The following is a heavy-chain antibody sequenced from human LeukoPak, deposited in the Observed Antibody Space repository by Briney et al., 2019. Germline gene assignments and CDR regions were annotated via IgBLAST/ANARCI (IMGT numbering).Heavy chain of an antibody. CDR3: ARGPHYYGSGRPNYYYYYGKDV. D-gene: IGHD3-10*01. Sequence: PSETLSLTCAVYGGSFSGYYWSWIRQPPGKGLEWIGEINHSGSTNYNPSLKSRVTISVDTSKNQFSLKLSSVTAADTAVYYCARGPHYYGSGRPNYYYYYGKDVWGQGTTVAVSS. J-gene: IGHJ6*02. CDR2: INHSGST. V-gene: IGHV4-34*01. CDR1: GGSFSGYY.